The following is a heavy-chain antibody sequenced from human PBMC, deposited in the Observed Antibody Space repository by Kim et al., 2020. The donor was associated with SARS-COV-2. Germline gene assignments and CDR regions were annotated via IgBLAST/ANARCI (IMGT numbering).Heavy chain of an antibody. J-gene: IGHJ3*02. D-gene: IGHD1-20*01. CDR2: I. CDR3: ARGYIRAFDI. V-gene: IGHV3-48*02. Sequence: IDYADTVKGRFTISRDNAKNSLYLQMNSLRDEETAVYYCARGYIRAFDIWGQGTVVTVSS.